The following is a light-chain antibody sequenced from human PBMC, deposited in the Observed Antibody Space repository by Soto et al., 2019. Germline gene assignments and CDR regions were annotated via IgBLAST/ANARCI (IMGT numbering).Light chain of an antibody. Sequence: QSVLTQSPSASASLGASVKLTCTLSSGHSSYAIAWHQQQPEKGPRYLMKLNSDGSHSKGDGIADRFSGSSSGAERYLTIFSLQSEDEADSYCQPWGSDTYRVFGGGTNLTVL. CDR2: LNSDGSH. CDR1: SGHSSYA. V-gene: IGLV4-69*01. J-gene: IGLJ3*02. CDR3: QPWGSDTYRV.